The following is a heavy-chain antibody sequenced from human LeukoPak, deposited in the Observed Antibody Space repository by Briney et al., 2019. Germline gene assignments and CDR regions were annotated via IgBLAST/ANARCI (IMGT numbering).Heavy chain of an antibody. CDR3: AREDPQTRVPEGMDV. J-gene: IGHJ6*02. Sequence: GGSLRLSCAASGFTFSSYAMIWVRQAPGKGLEWVSAIGGSGANTYNVDSMRGRFTISRDNSKNTLYLQMSSLRAEDTAVYYCAREDPQTRVPEGMDVWGQGTTVTVSS. D-gene: IGHD4/OR15-4a*01. CDR1: GFTFSSYA. V-gene: IGHV3-23*01. CDR2: IGGSGANT.